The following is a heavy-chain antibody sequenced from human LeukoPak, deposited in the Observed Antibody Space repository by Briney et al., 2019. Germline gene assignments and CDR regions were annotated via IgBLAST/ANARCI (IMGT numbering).Heavy chain of an antibody. Sequence: ASVKVSCKASGYTFTSYAMHWVRQAPGQRLEWMGWINAGNGNTKYSQEFQGRVTITRDTSASTAYMELSSLRSEDMAVYYCARESRLDSSGWYDAFDIWGQGTMVTVSS. CDR1: GYTFTSYA. V-gene: IGHV1-3*03. D-gene: IGHD6-19*01. J-gene: IGHJ3*02. CDR3: ARESRLDSSGWYDAFDI. CDR2: INAGNGNT.